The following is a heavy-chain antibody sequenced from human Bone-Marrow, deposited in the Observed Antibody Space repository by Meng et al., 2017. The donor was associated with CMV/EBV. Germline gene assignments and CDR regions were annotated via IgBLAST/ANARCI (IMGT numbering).Heavy chain of an antibody. CDR2: IWYDGSNK. CDR3: ARVLYSGSYSDY. CDR1: GFTFSSYG. J-gene: IGHJ4*02. Sequence: GESLKISCAASGFTFSSYGMHWVRQAPGKGLEWVAVIWYDGSNKYYADSVKGRFTISRDNAKNSLYLQMNSLRAEDTAVYYCARVLYSGSYSDYWGQGTLVAVSS. D-gene: IGHD1-26*01. V-gene: IGHV3-33*01.